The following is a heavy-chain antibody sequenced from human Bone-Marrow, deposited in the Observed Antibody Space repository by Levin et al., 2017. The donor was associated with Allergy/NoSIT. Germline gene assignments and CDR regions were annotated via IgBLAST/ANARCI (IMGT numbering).Heavy chain of an antibody. CDR1: GFTFSGYA. J-gene: IGHJ5*02. Sequence: GGSLRLSCAASGFTFSGYAVHWVRQAPGKGLEWVAVMSSDGRNEYYAGSVKGRFTISRDTSKNTLYLQMNNLTPEDTAVYYCALARWLDPWGQGTLVTVSS. CDR3: ALARWLDP. V-gene: IGHV3-30*04. CDR2: MSSDGRNE.